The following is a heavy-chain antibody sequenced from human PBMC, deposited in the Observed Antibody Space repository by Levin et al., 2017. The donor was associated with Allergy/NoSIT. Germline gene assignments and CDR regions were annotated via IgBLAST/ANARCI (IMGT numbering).Heavy chain of an antibody. CDR2: INWNGGSI. D-gene: IGHD3-16*01. CDR1: GFTFNDHA. V-gene: IGHV3-9*01. Sequence: GGSLRLSCAASGFTFNDHAMHWVRQAPGKGLEWVSVINWNGGSIGYADSVKGRFTISRDNAKNSLYLQMTSLRAGDTALYYCTRDIGESYGYYGMDVWGQGTTVTVSS. CDR3: TRDIGESYGYYGMDV. J-gene: IGHJ6*01.